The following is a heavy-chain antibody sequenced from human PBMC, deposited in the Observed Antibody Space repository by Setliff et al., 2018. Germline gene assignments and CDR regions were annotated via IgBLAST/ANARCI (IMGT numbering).Heavy chain of an antibody. CDR3: ARANFLASGWSHGMDV. J-gene: IGHJ6*02. CDR1: GFTFSAHW. D-gene: IGHD6-19*01. CDR2: INTDGSAT. Sequence: HPGGSLRLSCAASGFTFSAHWMHWVRQAPGKGLVWVSGINTDGSATYYADSVKGRFTISRDNAKSTLYLQMNSLGAEDTALYYCARANFLASGWSHGMDVWGQGTAVTVSS. V-gene: IGHV3-74*01.